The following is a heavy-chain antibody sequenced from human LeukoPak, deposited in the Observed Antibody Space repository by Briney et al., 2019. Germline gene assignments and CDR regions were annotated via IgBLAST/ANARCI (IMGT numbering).Heavy chain of an antibody. V-gene: IGHV1-8*01. CDR2: MRPTSGNT. D-gene: IGHD1-26*01. CDR1: GYTFTDND. J-gene: IGHJ4*02. CDR3: ARGRVGVDF. Sequence: ASVKVSCKASGYTFTDNDINWVRQAPGQGLEWMGWMRPTSGNTEYAQKFQGRVTMTRSTPISTAYMELSSLTSEDTAVYYCARGRVGVDFWGQGTLVTVSS.